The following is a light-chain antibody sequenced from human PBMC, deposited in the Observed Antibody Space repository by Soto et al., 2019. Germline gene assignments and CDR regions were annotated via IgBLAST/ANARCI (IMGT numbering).Light chain of an antibody. CDR1: QSVSSN. CDR3: QQYNNWPPWT. CDR2: GAS. J-gene: IGKJ1*01. Sequence: ELVMTQSPATQSVSPGGRATLSCRASQSVSSNLAWYQQKPGQAPRLLIYGASTRATGIPARFSGSGSGTEFTLTISSLQSEDFAVYYCQQYNNWPPWTFGQGTKVDIK. V-gene: IGKV3-15*01.